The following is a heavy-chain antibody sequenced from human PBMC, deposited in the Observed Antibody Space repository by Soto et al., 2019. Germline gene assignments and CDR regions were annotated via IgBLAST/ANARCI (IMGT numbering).Heavy chain of an antibody. CDR1: GYTFPSYY. CDR3: ACQGVVIMDYYYYGMDV. J-gene: IGHJ6*02. D-gene: IGHD3-3*01. V-gene: IGHV1-46*01. Sequence: GASVKVSRKASGYTFPSYYMHWVRQAPGQGLEWMGIINPSGGSTSYAQKFQGRVTMTRDTSTSTVYMELSSLRSEDTAVYYCACQGVVIMDYYYYGMDVWGQGTTVTVSS. CDR2: INPSGGST.